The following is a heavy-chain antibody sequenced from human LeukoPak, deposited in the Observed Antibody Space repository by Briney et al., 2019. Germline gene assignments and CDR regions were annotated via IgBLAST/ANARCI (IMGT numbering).Heavy chain of an antibody. CDR1: GFTFSNYW. D-gene: IGHD3-16*01. CDR2: IKRDGSEK. V-gene: IGHV3-7*01. J-gene: IGHJ4*02. Sequence: GGSLRLSCAASGFTFSNYWMSWVRQAPGKGLEWVADIKRDGSEKHYVDSVKGRFTISRDDAKNSLYLQMNSLRAEDTAVYYCALNMIGGQIFDFWGQGTLVTVSS. CDR3: ALNMIGGQIFDF.